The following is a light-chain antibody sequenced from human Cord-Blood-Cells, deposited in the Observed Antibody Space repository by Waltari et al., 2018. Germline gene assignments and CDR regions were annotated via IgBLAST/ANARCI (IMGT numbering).Light chain of an antibody. V-gene: IGKV1-5*01. CDR1: QSISSW. J-gene: IGKJ2*01. CDR3: QQYNSYSRGYT. Sequence: DIQMTKSRSTLYASVGDRVTITCRARQSISSWLAWYQQKPGKAPKLLIYDTSSLESGVPSRFSGSGSGTEFTLTISSLQPDDFATYCQQYNSYSRGYTFGQGTKLEIK. CDR2: DTS.